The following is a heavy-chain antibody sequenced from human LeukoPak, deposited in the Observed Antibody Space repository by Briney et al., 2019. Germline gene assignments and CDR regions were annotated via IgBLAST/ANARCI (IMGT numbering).Heavy chain of an antibody. CDR2: ISSSSSYI. D-gene: IGHD2-2*01. CDR1: GFTFSSYS. CDR3: AKDQEFCGSGSCYPGLIAFDI. J-gene: IGHJ3*02. V-gene: IGHV3-21*04. Sequence: GGSLRLSCAASGFTFSSYSMNWVRQAPGKGLEWVSSISSSSSYIYYADSVKGRFTISRDNAKNSLYLQMNSLRAADTAVYYCAKDQEFCGSGSCYPGLIAFDIWGQGTIVTVSS.